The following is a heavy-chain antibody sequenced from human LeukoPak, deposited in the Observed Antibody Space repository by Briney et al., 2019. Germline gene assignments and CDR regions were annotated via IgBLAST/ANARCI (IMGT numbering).Heavy chain of an antibody. CDR1: GGSFSGYY. V-gene: IGHV4-34*01. D-gene: IGHD2-8*01. CDR2: INHSGST. J-gene: IGHJ5*02. Sequence: PSETLSLTCAVYGGSFSGYYWSWIRQPPGKGLEWIGEINHSGSTNYNPSLKSRVTISVDTSKNQFSLKLSSVTAADTAVYCCARGIKRTKRHEGGFDPWGQGTLVTVSS. CDR3: ARGIKRTKRHEGGFDP.